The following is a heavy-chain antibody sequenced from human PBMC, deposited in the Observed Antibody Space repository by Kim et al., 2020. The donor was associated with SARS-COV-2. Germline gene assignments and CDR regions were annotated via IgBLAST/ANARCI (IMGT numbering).Heavy chain of an antibody. D-gene: IGHD6-6*01. CDR3: AKGDRGGYTSSSVGYFDY. CDR2: ISNSGAST. Sequence: GGSLRLSCAASGFSFSSYAMSWVRQAPGKGLEWVSTISNSGASTYYADSVKGRFTISRDNSKNTFYLQMNSLRAEDTAVYYCAKGDRGGYTSSSVGYFDYWGQGILVTVSS. CDR1: GFSFSSYA. J-gene: IGHJ4*02. V-gene: IGHV3-23*01.